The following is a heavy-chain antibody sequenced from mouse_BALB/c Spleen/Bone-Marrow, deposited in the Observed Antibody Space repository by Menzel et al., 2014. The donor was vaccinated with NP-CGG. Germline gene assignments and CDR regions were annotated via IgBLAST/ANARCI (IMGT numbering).Heavy chain of an antibody. V-gene: IGHV1-39*01. Sequence: EVQGVESGPELEKPGASVKISCKAPGYSFTGYNMNWVKQNNGKSLEWIGNIDPYYGGISYNQKFKGKATLTVDKSSNTAYMQLKSLTSEDSAIYYCAISIEYRPLVYWGQGTLVTVSA. D-gene: IGHD2-14*01. CDR2: IDPYYGGI. CDR1: GYSFTGYN. J-gene: IGHJ3*01. CDR3: AISIEYRPLVY.